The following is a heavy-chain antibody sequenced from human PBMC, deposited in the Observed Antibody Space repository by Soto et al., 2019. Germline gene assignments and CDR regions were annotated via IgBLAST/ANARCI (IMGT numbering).Heavy chain of an antibody. CDR1: GGSFSGYY. CDR3: ARSWSSYYYYGMDV. J-gene: IGHJ6*02. D-gene: IGHD6-13*01. V-gene: IGHV4-34*01. CDR2: INHSGST. Sequence: NPSETLSLTCAVYGGSFSGYYWSWIRQPPGKGLEWIGEINHSGSTNYNPSLKSRVTISVDTSKNQFSLKLSSVTAADTAVYYCARSWSSYYYYGMDVWGQGTTVTVSS.